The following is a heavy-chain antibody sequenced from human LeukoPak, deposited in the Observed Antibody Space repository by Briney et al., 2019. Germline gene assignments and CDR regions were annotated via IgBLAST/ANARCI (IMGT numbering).Heavy chain of an antibody. V-gene: IGHV3-64*01. CDR1: GFTFRSYA. D-gene: IGHD6-13*01. CDR3: ARLGSSSWYTFDY. J-gene: IGHJ4*02. CDR2: ISSNGGST. Sequence: GRSLRLSCAASGFTFRSYAMHWVRQAPGKGLEYVSAISSNGGSTYYANSVKGRFTISRDNSKSTLYLQMGSLRAEDMAVYYCARLGSSSWYTFDYWGQGTLVTVSS.